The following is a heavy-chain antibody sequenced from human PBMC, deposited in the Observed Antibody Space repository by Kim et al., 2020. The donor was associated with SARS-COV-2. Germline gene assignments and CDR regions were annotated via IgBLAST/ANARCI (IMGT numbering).Heavy chain of an antibody. Sequence: ASVKVSCKASGYTFTSYYMHWVRQAPGQGLEWMGIINPSGGSTSYAQKFQGRVTMTRDTSTSTVYMELSSLRSEDTAVYYCARGYHCSGGSCYSTYYFDYWAKGPLAPVSS. CDR1: GYTFTSYY. CDR2: INPSGGST. CDR3: ARGYHCSGGSCYSTYYFDY. V-gene: IGHV1-46*01. J-gene: IGHJ4*02. D-gene: IGHD2-15*01.